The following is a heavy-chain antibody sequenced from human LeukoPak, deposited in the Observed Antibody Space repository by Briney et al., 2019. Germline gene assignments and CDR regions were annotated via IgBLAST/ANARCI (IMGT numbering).Heavy chain of an antibody. CDR1: GFSFSSYW. Sequence: HPGGSLRLSCAASGFSFSSYWMSWVRQAPGKGLEWVANIKQDGSDKYYVDSVKGRFTVSRDNAKNSLYLQMSSLRADDTAIYYCARGHYDSSGSLDCWGQGTRVTVSS. V-gene: IGHV3-7*01. J-gene: IGHJ4*02. D-gene: IGHD3-22*01. CDR3: ARGHYDSSGSLDC. CDR2: IKQDGSDK.